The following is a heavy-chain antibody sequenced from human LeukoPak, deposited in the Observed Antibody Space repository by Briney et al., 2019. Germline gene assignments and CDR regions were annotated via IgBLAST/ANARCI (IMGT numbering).Heavy chain of an antibody. V-gene: IGHV4-34*01. CDR2: INHSGST. J-gene: IGHJ3*02. CDR3: AITTPDAFDI. Sequence: PSETLSLTCAVYGGSFSGYYWSWIRQPPGKGLEWIGEINHSGSTNYNPSLKSRVTISVDTSKNQFSLKLSSVTAADTAVYYCAITTPDAFDIWGQGTMVTVSP. CDR1: GGSFSGYY. D-gene: IGHD2-15*01.